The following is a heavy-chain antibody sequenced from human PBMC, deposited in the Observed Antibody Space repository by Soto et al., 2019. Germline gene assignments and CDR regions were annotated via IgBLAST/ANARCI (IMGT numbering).Heavy chain of an antibody. D-gene: IGHD6-19*01. CDR2: IRSKANNYAT. CDR3: AKGRSSGWYVIDPPDY. V-gene: IGHV3-73*01. J-gene: IGHJ4*02. CDR1: GFTFSGSA. Sequence: GGSLRLSCAASGFTFSGSAMHWVRQASGKGLEWVGRIRSKANNYATAYAASVKGRFTISRDDSKNTAYLQMNSLRAEDTAVYYCAKGRSSGWYVIDPPDYWGQGTLVTVSS.